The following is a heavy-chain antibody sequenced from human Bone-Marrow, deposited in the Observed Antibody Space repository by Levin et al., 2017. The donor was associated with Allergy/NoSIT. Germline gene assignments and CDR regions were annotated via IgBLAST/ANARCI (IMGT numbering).Heavy chain of an antibody. J-gene: IGHJ4*02. CDR3: AKDQTLAGAVMNK. CDR1: GFTFTYYG. D-gene: IGHD6-19*01. Sequence: AGGSLRLSCVASGFTFTYYGMHWVRQAPGKGLEWVAVISHDGSNQYYADSVKGRFTISRDNSQNTVFLQMSGLRDEDTAVYYCAKDQTLAGAVMNKWGQGTLVIVSS. CDR2: ISHDGSNQ. V-gene: IGHV3-30*18.